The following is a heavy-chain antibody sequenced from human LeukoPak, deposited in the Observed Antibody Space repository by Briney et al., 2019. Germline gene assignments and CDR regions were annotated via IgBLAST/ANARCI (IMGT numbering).Heavy chain of an antibody. CDR3: ARWMTYYYDSSGYYDAFDI. Sequence: GASVKVSCKASGYTFTSYGISWVRQAPGQGLEWMGWSSAYNGNTNYAQKLQGRVTMTTDTSTSTAYMELRSLRSDDTAVYYCARWMTYYYDSSGYYDAFDIWGQGTMVTVSS. CDR1: GYTFTSYG. D-gene: IGHD3-22*01. J-gene: IGHJ3*02. V-gene: IGHV1-18*01. CDR2: SSAYNGNT.